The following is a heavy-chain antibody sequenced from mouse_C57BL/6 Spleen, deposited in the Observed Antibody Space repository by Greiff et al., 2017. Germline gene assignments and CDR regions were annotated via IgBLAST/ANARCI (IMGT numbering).Heavy chain of an antibody. D-gene: IGHD2-1*01. CDR3: ARTPIYYGNYGFDY. Sequence: EVKLVESGGGLVKPGGSLTLSCAASGFTFSDYGMHWVRQAPEKGLEWVAYISSGSSTIYYADTVKGRFTISRDNAKNTLFLQMTSLRSEDTAMYYCARTPIYYGNYGFDYWGQGTTLTVSS. CDR1: GFTFSDYG. J-gene: IGHJ2*01. CDR2: ISSGSSTI. V-gene: IGHV5-17*01.